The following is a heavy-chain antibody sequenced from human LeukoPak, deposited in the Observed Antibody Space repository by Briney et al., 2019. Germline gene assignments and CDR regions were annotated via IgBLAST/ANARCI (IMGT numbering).Heavy chain of an antibody. V-gene: IGHV3-53*05. D-gene: IGHD7-27*01. CDR1: GFKVSSRY. CDR3: AKTNTELGKNWFDP. Sequence: GGSLRLSCAASGFKVSSRYMSWVRQAPGRGLEWVSVIYSGGSTYYADSVKGRFIISRDNSKNTMYLQMNSLRGEDTAVYYCAKTNTELGKNWFDPWGQGTLVIVSS. J-gene: IGHJ5*02. CDR2: IYSGGST.